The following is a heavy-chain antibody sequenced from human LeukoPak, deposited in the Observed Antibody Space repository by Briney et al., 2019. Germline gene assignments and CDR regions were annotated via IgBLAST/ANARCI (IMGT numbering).Heavy chain of an antibody. CDR1: GYTFTKYG. V-gene: IGHV1-18*01. D-gene: IGHD2-2*01. J-gene: IGHJ3*02. CDR3: ARDLEMYCTTTSCQGPYDI. Sequence: ASVKVSCKAFGYTFTKYGVSWVRQAPGHGLEWMGWISAYDGRTNYAQKLQGRVTMTTDTSTSTAYMELRSLRPDDTAVYYCARDLEMYCTTTSCQGPYDIWGQGTMVTVSS. CDR2: ISAYDGRT.